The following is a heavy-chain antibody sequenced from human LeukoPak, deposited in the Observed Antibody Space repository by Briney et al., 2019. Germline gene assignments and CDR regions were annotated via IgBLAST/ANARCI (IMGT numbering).Heavy chain of an antibody. CDR1: GGSISSYY. CDR2: IYYSGST. J-gene: IGHJ6*03. Sequence: SETLSLTCTVSGGSISSYYWSWIRQPPGKGLEWIGYIYYSGSTNYNPSLKSRVTISVDTSKNQFSLKLSSVTAADTAVYYCARVLHSSSWPYYYYYYYMDVWGKGTTVTISS. CDR3: ARVLHSSSWPYYYYYYYMDV. V-gene: IGHV4-59*01. D-gene: IGHD6-13*01.